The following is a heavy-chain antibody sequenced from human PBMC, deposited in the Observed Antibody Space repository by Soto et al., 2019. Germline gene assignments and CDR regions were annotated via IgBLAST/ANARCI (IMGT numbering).Heavy chain of an antibody. J-gene: IGHJ6*02. CDR3: ARSVGRYFDWLSLPGLYYGMDV. CDR1: GYTFTNND. D-gene: IGHD3-9*01. V-gene: IGHV1-18*01. Sequence: ASVKVSCKASGYTFTNNDVCWVRQTPGQGLEWMGWISPYSGKTNYARKFQGRVTMTTDTSTSTAYMELRSLRAEDTAVYYCARSVGRYFDWLSLPGLYYGMDVWGQGTTVTVSS. CDR2: ISPYSGKT.